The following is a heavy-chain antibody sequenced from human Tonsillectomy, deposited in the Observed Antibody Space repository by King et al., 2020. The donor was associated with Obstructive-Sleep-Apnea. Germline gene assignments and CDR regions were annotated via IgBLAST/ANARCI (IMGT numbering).Heavy chain of an antibody. Sequence: VQLVESGGGLVQPGGSLRLSCAASGFTFRGYNMNWVRQAPGKGLDWVSYISNSSSTIYYPDSVKGRFTISRDNAKNSLYLQMNSLIAEDTAVYYCARDLVPDAFDIWGQGTMVTVSS. V-gene: IGHV3-48*04. CDR2: ISNSSSTI. CDR3: ARDLVPDAFDI. D-gene: IGHD6-13*01. J-gene: IGHJ3*02. CDR1: GFTFRGYN.